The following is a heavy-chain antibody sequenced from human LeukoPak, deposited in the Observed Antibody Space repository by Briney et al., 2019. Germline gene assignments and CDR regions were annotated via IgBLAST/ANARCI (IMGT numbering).Heavy chain of an antibody. CDR3: TRDHCSYINCYEDYNYGMDV. CDR1: GYTFTGYY. J-gene: IGHJ6*02. V-gene: IGHV1-2*02. CDR2: INRDTGAT. Sequence: ASVKVSCKASGYTFTGYYMHWVRQAPGQGLEWMGWINRDTGATDIAQKFQGRVTMTRDTSISAAYMELSRLRSDDTAVYYCTRDHCSYINCYEDYNYGMDVWGQGTTVTVSS. D-gene: IGHD2-2*01.